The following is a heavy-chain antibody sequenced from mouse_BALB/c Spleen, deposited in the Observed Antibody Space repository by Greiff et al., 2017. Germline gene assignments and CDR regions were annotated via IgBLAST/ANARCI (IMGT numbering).Heavy chain of an antibody. CDR1: GFAFSSYD. J-gene: IGHJ4*01. D-gene: IGHD2-14*01. V-gene: IGHV5-12-1*01. CDR3: ARQIGAMDY. CDR2: ISSGGGST. Sequence: EVQVVESGGGLVKPGGSLKLSCAASGFAFSSYDMSWVRQTPEKRLEWVAYISSGGGSTYYPDTVKGRFTISRDNAKNTLYLQMSSLKSEDTAMYYCARQIGAMDYWGQGTSVTVSS.